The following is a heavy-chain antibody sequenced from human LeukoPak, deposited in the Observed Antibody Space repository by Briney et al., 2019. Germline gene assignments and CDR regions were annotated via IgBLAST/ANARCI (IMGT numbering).Heavy chain of an antibody. J-gene: IGHJ4*02. D-gene: IGHD5-18*01. CDR2: IRYDVSNK. Sequence: PGKGXEXVAFIRYDVSNKYYADSVKGRFTISRDNSKNTLYLQMNSLRAEDTAVYYCASNLPIQLWLRTFDYWGQGTLVTVSS. CDR3: ASNLPIQLWLRTFDY. V-gene: IGHV3-30*02.